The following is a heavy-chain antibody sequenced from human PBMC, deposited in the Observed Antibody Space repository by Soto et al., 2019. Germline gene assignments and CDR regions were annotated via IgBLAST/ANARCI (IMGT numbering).Heavy chain of an antibody. D-gene: IGHD3-22*01. CDR2: ISYDGSNK. CDR3: AKETSSYYYDSSGYYTVSMGFDY. J-gene: IGHJ4*02. CDR1: GFTFSSYG. V-gene: IGHV3-30*18. Sequence: GGSLRLSCAASGFTFSSYGMHWVRQAPGKGLEWVAVISYDGSNKYYADSVKGRFTISRDNSKNTLYLQMNSLRAEDTAVYYCAKETSSYYYDSSGYYTVSMGFDYWGQGTLVTVSS.